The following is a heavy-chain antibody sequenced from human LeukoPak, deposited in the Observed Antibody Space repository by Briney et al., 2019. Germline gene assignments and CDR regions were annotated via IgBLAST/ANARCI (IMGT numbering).Heavy chain of an antibody. Sequence: GGSLRLSCAASEFTFSSYSMSWVRQAPGKGLEWVSSITGGGGSTYFADSVKDRFTISRDNSRNTLYLQLNSLRAEDTAVYYCAQSPYYDASGYNREYYFDCWGQGTLVTVSS. CDR1: EFTFSSYS. D-gene: IGHD3-22*01. CDR3: AQSPYYDASGYNREYYFDC. V-gene: IGHV3-23*01. CDR2: ITGGGGST. J-gene: IGHJ4*02.